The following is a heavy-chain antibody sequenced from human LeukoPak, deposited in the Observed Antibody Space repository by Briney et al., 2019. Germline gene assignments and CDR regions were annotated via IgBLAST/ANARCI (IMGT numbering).Heavy chain of an antibody. CDR3: ARRTTYFGWRPSESPSCFDY. Sequence: SETLSLTCTVSGYSISSGYYWGWIRQPPGQGLEWIGSIYHSGNTYYNPSLKSRVTVSVDTSKNQFSLKLSSVTASDTAVYYCARRTTYFGWRPSESPSCFDYWGQGTLITVSS. CDR1: GYSISSGYY. CDR2: IYHSGNT. J-gene: IGHJ4*02. D-gene: IGHD3-9*01. V-gene: IGHV4-38-2*02.